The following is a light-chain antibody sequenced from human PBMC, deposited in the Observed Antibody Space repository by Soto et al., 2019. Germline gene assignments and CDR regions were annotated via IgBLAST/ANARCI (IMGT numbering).Light chain of an antibody. CDR3: CSYAGTTTYVL. Sequence: QSVLTQPASVSGSPGQSITISCTGTSSDVGSYNLVSWYQHHPGKAPKLMIYEGSKRPSGVSNRFSGSRSGNTASLTISGPQAEDEADYYCCSYAGTTTYVLFGGGTKLTVL. CDR1: SSDVGSYNL. V-gene: IGLV2-23*01. CDR2: EGS. J-gene: IGLJ2*01.